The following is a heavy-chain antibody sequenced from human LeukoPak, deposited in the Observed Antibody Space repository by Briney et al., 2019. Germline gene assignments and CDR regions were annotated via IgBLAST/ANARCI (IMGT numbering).Heavy chain of an antibody. J-gene: IGHJ4*02. CDR1: GGTFISYA. Sequence: SVKVSCKASGGTFISYAIRWVRQAPGQGLEWMGGIIPIFGTANYAQKFQGRVTITADETTSTAYMELSSLRSEDTAVYYCARDRQPTLGYCSGGSCYSPYYFDYWGQGNLVTVSS. CDR3: ARDRQPTLGYCSGGSCYSPYYFDY. D-gene: IGHD2-15*01. CDR2: IIPIFGTA. V-gene: IGHV1-69*13.